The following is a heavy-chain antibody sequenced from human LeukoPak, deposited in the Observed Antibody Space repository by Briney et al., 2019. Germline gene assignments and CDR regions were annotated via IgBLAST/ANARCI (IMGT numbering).Heavy chain of an antibody. V-gene: IGHV5-51*01. CDR2: IYPGDSDT. CDR1: GYSFTSYW. J-gene: IGHJ6*02. Sequence: AGESLKISCKGSGYSFTSYWIGWVRPMPGKGLEWMGIIYPGDSDTRYSPSFQGQVTISADKSISTAYLQWSSLKASDTAMYYCARQARGALYYYYGMDVWGQGTTVTVSS. D-gene: IGHD3-10*01. CDR3: ARQARGALYYYYGMDV.